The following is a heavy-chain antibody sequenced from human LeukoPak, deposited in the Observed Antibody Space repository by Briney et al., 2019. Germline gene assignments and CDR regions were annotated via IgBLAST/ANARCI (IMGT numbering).Heavy chain of an antibody. D-gene: IGHD1-26*01. CDR3: ARVRIGYGMDV. CDR2: INPSGGST. CDR1: GYTFTSYY. V-gene: IGHV1-46*01. Sequence: ASVKVSCKASGYTFTSYYMHWVRQAPGQGLEWMGIINPSGGSTSYAQKFQGRVTMTRDTSISTAYMELSRLRSDDTAVYYCARVRIGYGMDVWGQGTTVTVSS. J-gene: IGHJ6*02.